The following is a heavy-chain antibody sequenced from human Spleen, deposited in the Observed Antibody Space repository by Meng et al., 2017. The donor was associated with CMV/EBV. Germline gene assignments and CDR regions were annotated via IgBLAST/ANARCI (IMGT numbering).Heavy chain of an antibody. Sequence: GESLKISCAASGFSFSSYSMNWVRQAPGKGLEWVSYISSTSSTIYYADSVKGRFTISRDNAKNSLYLQMNSLRAEETAVYYCARDWAMVLTPGCIGFDPWGQGTLVTVSS. D-gene: IGHD4/OR15-4a*01. J-gene: IGHJ5*02. CDR1: GFSFSSYS. V-gene: IGHV3-48*04. CDR3: ARDWAMVLTPGCIGFDP. CDR2: ISSTSSTI.